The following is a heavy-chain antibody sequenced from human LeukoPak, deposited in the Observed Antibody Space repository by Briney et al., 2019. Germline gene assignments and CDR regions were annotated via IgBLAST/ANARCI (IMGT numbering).Heavy chain of an antibody. CDR2: IDHSGST. CDR1: GYSISSGFY. Sequence: PSETLSLTCTVPGYSISSGFYWVWIRQPPGKGLEWIGSIDHSGSTYYNPSLKSRVTISVDTSKNQFSLNLSSVTAADTAVYYCARTGGNWFDPWGQGTLVTVSS. D-gene: IGHD1-1*01. V-gene: IGHV4-38-2*02. J-gene: IGHJ5*02. CDR3: ARTGGNWFDP.